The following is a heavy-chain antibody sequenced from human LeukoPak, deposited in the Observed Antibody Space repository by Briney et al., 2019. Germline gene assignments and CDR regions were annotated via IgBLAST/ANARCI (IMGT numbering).Heavy chain of an antibody. CDR3: AKDSGYLHYDIWTGHDC. CDR1: GFTFSSYG. CDR2: ISYDGSNK. J-gene: IGHJ4*02. Sequence: PGSSLRLSCAASGFTFSSYGMHWVRQAPGRGLEWVAVISYDGSNKYYADPVKGRFTISRDNSKNTLYLQMISLRAEDTAVYYCAKDSGYLHYDIWTGHDCWGQGTLVTVSS. D-gene: IGHD3-9*01. V-gene: IGHV3-30*18.